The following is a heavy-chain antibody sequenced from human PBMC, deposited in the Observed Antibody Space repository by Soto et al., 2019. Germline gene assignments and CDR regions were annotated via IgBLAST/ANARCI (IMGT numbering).Heavy chain of an antibody. Sequence: EVQLLESGGGLVQPGGSLRLSCAASGFTFSSYAMSWVRQAPGKGLESVSAISGSGGSTYYADSVKGRFTISRDNSKNTLYLPMNSLRAEDTAVYYCAKDEEQWLTGGYFDYWGQGTLVTVSS. CDR3: AKDEEQWLTGGYFDY. CDR1: GFTFSSYA. V-gene: IGHV3-23*01. D-gene: IGHD6-19*01. CDR2: ISGSGGST. J-gene: IGHJ4*02.